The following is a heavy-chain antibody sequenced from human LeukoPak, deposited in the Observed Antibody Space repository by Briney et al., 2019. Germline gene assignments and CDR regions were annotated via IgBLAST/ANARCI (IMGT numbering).Heavy chain of an antibody. D-gene: IGHD2-15*01. CDR2: IRYDGSNN. Sequence: GGSLRLSCAASGFTFSTYGMHWVRQAPGKGLEWVAFIRYDGSNNYYADSLKGRFTIPRDNSKNTLYLQMNSLRAEDTAVYYCAKDEGVYCSGGSCYSFDYWGQGTLVTVSS. V-gene: IGHV3-30*02. J-gene: IGHJ4*02. CDR1: GFTFSTYG. CDR3: AKDEGVYCSGGSCYSFDY.